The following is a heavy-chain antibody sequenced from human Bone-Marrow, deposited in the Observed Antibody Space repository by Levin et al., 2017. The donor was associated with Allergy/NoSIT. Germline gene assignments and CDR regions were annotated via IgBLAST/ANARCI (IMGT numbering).Heavy chain of an antibody. D-gene: IGHD4-17*01. J-gene: IGHJ4*02. V-gene: IGHV3-64D*06. CDR3: VKDSTVTY. CDR1: GFTFSNHA. CDR2: ISTNGGTT. Sequence: GGFLRLSCSASGFTFSNHAMHWVRQAPGKGLEYVSAISTNGGTTYYADSVKGRFTISRDDSKNTLYLQMSSLRTEDTAIYYCVKDSTVTYWGQGTLVTVSS.